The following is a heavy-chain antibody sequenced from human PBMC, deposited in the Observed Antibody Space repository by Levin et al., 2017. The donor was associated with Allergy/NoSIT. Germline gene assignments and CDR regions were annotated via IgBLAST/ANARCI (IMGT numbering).Heavy chain of an antibody. Sequence: SFPSSFSPFPFYSIHWVRQAPGQGLEWMGWINPNSGGTNYAQKFQGRVTMTRDTSISTAYMELSRLRSDDTAVYYCARGAQGSGGSSGPQIDYWGQGTLVTVSS. V-gene: IGHV1-2*02. CDR2: INPNSGGT. CDR3: ARGAQGSGGSSGPQIDY. J-gene: IGHJ4*02. CDR1: FSPFPFYS. D-gene: IGHD2-15*01.